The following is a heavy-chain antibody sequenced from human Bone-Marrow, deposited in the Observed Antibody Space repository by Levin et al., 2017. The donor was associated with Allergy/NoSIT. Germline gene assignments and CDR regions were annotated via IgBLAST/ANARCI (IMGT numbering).Heavy chain of an antibody. Sequence: GESLKISCAASGFTFSSYAMSWVRQAPGKGLEWVSAISGSGGSTYYADSVKGRFTISRDNSKNTLYLQMNSLRAEDTAVYYCAKELGFLEWLLDAFDIWGQGTMVTVSS. V-gene: IGHV3-23*01. CDR2: ISGSGGST. J-gene: IGHJ3*02. CDR1: GFTFSSYA. CDR3: AKELGFLEWLLDAFDI. D-gene: IGHD3-3*01.